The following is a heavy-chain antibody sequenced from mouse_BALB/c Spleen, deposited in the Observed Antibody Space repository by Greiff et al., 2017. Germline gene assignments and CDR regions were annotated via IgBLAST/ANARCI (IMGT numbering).Heavy chain of an antibody. Sequence: EVKLVESGGGLVQPGGSLKLSCAASGFTFSSYTMSWVRQTPEKRLEWVAYISNGGGSTYYPDTVKGRFTISRDNAKNTLYLQMSSLKSEDTAMYYCARQSSPYYYAMDYWGQGTSVTVSS. V-gene: IGHV5-12-2*01. CDR2: ISNGGGST. CDR3: ARQSSPYYYAMDY. J-gene: IGHJ4*01. CDR1: GFTFSSYT.